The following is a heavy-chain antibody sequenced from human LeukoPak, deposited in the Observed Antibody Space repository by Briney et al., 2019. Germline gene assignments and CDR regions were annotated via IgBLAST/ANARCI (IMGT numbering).Heavy chain of an antibody. Sequence: SGPGLVKPSQTLSLTCAISGDSVSSTSATWSWIRQSPSRGLEWLGRTYYRTKWYYDYAVSVKSRMTINPDTSKNQFSLQLNSVTPEDTAVYYCTRGDHGSATSLFRHWGQGTLVTVSS. J-gene: IGHJ1*01. CDR2: TYYRTKWYY. CDR1: GDSVSSTSAT. CDR3: TRGDHGSATSLFRH. D-gene: IGHD1-26*01. V-gene: IGHV6-1*01.